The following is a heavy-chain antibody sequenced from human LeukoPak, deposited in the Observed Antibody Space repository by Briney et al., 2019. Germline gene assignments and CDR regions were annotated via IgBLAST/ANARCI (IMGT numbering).Heavy chain of an antibody. CDR1: GFTFSSYA. CDR2: ISGSGGNA. Sequence: GGSLRLSCAASGFTFSSYAMTWVRRAPGKGLEWVSTISGSGGNAYYADSVKGRFTISRDNSKNTLYLQMNGLRGEDTAVYYCAGGNYFDYWGQGTLVTVSS. J-gene: IGHJ4*02. V-gene: IGHV3-23*01. CDR3: AGGNYFDY.